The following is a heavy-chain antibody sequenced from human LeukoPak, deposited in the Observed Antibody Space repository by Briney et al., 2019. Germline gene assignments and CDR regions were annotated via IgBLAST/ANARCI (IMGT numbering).Heavy chain of an antibody. V-gene: IGHV1-18*01. J-gene: IGHJ4*02. CDR1: GYTFTSYG. D-gene: IGHD2-21*02. CDR2: ISAYNGNT. Sequence: ASVKVSYKASGYTFTSYGISWVRQAPGQGLEWMGWISAYNGNTNYAQKLQGRVTMTTDTSTSTAYMELRSLRSDDTAIYYCAKDKDHYCGGDCQGFDYWGQGTLVTVSS. CDR3: AKDKDHYCGGDCQGFDY.